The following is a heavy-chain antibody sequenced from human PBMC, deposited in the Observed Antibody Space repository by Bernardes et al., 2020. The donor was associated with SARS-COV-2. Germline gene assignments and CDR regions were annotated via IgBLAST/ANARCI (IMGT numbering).Heavy chain of an antibody. J-gene: IGHJ5*02. Sequence: ASVKVSCKVSGYTLSELSMHWVRQAPGKGLEWRGGFDPEDGETIYAQKFQGRVTMTEDTSTDTAYMELSSLRSEDTAVYYCATAPGILTGYDWFDPWGQGTLVTVSS. D-gene: IGHD3-9*01. CDR1: GYTLSELS. CDR2: FDPEDGET. V-gene: IGHV1-24*01. CDR3: ATAPGILTGYDWFDP.